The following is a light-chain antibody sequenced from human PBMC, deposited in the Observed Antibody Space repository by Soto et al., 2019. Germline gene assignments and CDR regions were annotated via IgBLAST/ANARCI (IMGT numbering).Light chain of an antibody. Sequence: DVQMTQSPLTLSASVGDRVTITCRASEEVRSWLAWYQQKPGTAPKLLIYKSSTLESGVPSRFSGYESGTDFTLTISSLQPEDVATYYCQQYNIYPFSFGPGTKVEVK. CDR3: QQYNIYPFS. CDR2: KSS. CDR1: EEVRSW. J-gene: IGKJ3*01. V-gene: IGKV1-5*03.